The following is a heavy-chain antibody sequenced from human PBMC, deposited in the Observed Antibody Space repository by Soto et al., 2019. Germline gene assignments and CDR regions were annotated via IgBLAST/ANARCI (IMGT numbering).Heavy chain of an antibody. V-gene: IGHV4-31*03. CDR1: GGSISSGGYY. CDR3: ARDIVVVPAPPRTEDYYYYGMDV. CDR2: IYYSGST. Sequence: SETLSLTCTVSGGSISSGGYYWSWIRQHPGKGLEWIGYIYYSGSTYYNPSLKSRVTISVDTSKNQFSLKLSSVTAADTAVYYCARDIVVVPAPPRTEDYYYYGMDVWGQGTAVTVSS. D-gene: IGHD2-2*01. J-gene: IGHJ6*02.